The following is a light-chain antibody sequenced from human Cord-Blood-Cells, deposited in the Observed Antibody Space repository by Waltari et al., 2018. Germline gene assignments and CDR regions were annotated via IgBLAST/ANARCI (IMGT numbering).Light chain of an antibody. Sequence: QSVLTQPPSASGTPGQRVTISCSGSSSNIGSNYVYCYQQLPGTAPKPLIYRNNQRPSGVPDRFSGSKSGTSASLAISGLRSEDEADYYCAAWDDSLSGVFGGGTKLTVL. J-gene: IGLJ3*02. CDR3: AAWDDSLSGV. V-gene: IGLV1-47*01. CDR1: SSNIGSNY. CDR2: RNN.